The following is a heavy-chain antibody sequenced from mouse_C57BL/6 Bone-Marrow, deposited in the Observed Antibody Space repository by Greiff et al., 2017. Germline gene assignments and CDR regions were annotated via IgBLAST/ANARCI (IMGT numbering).Heavy chain of an antibody. J-gene: IGHJ3*01. CDR3: TGLRGFAY. D-gene: IGHD1-1*01. V-gene: IGHV6-6*01. CDR2: ISNKANHHAT. Sequence: EVMLVESGGGLVQPGGSMKLSCAASGFTFSDAWMDWVRQSPEKGLEWVAEISNKANHHATYYAESVKGRFTISRDDSKSSVDLQMNSLRAEDTGIYYCTGLRGFAYWGQGTLVTVSA. CDR1: GFTFSDAW.